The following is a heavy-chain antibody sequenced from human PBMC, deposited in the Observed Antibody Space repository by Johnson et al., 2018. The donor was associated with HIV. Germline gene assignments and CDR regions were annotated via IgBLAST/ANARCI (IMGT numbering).Heavy chain of an antibody. Sequence: QVQLVESGGGVVQPGRSLRLSCAASGFTFSNFGMHWVRQAPGKGLEWVAVISYDGTKKFYADSVKGRFTISRDNSKNTLYLEMNSLRVEDTAVYYCARLGANSLGGAFDIWGQGTMVTVSS. V-gene: IGHV3-30*03. J-gene: IGHJ3*02. CDR2: ISYDGTKK. D-gene: IGHD4-23*01. CDR3: ARLGANSLGGAFDI. CDR1: GFTFSNFG.